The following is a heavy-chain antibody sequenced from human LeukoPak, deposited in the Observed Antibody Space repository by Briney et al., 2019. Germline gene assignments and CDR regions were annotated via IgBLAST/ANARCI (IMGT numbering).Heavy chain of an antibody. CDR3: ARDLSSTSNWELDY. CDR2: INSNSGGT. J-gene: IGHJ4*02. D-gene: IGHD7-27*01. Sequence: ASVKVSCKASGYTFIHYFIHWVRQAPGQGLEWMGRINSNSGGTEYTQKFQGRVTMTRDTSITTVYVGLSSLTSDDTAVYYCARDLSSTSNWELDYWGQGTLVTVSS. V-gene: IGHV1-2*06. CDR1: GYTFIHYF.